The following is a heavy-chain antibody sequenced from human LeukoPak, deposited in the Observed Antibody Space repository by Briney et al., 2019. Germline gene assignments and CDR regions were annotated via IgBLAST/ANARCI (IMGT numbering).Heavy chain of an antibody. J-gene: IGHJ4*02. Sequence: GGSLRLSCAASGFTFSSYAMHWVRQAPGKGLEWVAVISYDGSNKYYADSVKGRFTISRDNAKNSLYLQMNSLRAEDTAVYYCARESIAARRFKRNLDYWGQGTLVTVSS. V-gene: IGHV3-30*04. CDR3: ARESIAARRFKRNLDY. CDR2: ISYDGSNK. CDR1: GFTFSSYA. D-gene: IGHD6-6*01.